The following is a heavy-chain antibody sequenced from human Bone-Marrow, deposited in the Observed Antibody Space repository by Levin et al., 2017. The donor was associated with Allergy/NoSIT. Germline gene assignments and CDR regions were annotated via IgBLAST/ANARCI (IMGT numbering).Heavy chain of an antibody. CDR1: GFTFSNYN. CDR3: ARPTSYSSSSYYYYGMDV. D-gene: IGHD6-6*01. Sequence: GGSLRLSCAASGFTFSNYNMNWVRQAPGKGLEWVAFISSSSHYVFYTDSVEGRFTVSRDDAKNSVHLQMDSLRAEDTAVYYCARPTSYSSSSYYYYGMDVWGQGTTVTVSS. J-gene: IGHJ6*02. CDR2: ISSSSHYV. V-gene: IGHV3-21*01.